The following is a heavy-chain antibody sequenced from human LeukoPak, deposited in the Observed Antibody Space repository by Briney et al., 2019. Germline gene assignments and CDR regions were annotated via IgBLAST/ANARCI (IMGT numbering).Heavy chain of an antibody. CDR3: ARDGIAAAGTGALDYGMDV. D-gene: IGHD6-13*01. CDR1: GFTSSSYA. V-gene: IGHV3-23*01. J-gene: IGHJ6*02. Sequence: PGGSLRLSCAASGFTSSSYALSWVRQAPGKGLEWVSAISGSGGSTYYADSVKGRFTISRDNSKNTLYLQMNSLRAEDTAVYYCARDGIAAAGTGALDYGMDVWGQGTTVTVSS. CDR2: ISGSGGST.